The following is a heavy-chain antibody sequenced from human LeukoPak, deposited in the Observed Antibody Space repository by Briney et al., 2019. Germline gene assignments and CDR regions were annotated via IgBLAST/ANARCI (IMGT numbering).Heavy chain of an antibody. CDR3: AKGVVTHLYYYYYMDV. V-gene: IGHV3-23*01. CDR1: GFTFSSYA. D-gene: IGHD4-23*01. J-gene: IGHJ6*03. Sequence: PGGSLRLSCAASGFTFSSYAMSWVRQAPGKGLEWVSAISGSGGSTYYADSVKGRFTISRGNSKNTLYLQMNSLRAEDTAVYYCAKGVVTHLYYYYYMDVWGKGTTVTVSS. CDR2: ISGSGGST.